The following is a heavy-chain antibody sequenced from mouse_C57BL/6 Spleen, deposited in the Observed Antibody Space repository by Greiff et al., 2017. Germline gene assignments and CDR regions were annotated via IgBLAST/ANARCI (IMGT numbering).Heavy chain of an antibody. Sequence: QVQLQQSGAELAKPGASVKLSCKASGYTFTSYWMHWVKQRPGQGLEWIGYINPSSGYTKYNQKFKDKATLTADKSSGTAYMQLSSLTYEDSAVYYCARVDTGVYYGYGIDYWGQGTTLTVSS. D-gene: IGHD2-2*01. J-gene: IGHJ2*01. CDR1: GYTFTSYW. V-gene: IGHV1-7*01. CDR3: ARVDTGVYYGYGIDY. CDR2: INPSSGYT.